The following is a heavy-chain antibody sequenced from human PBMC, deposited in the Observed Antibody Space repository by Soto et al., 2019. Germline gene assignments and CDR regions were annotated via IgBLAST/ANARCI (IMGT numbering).Heavy chain of an antibody. J-gene: IGHJ6*02. V-gene: IGHV1-69*01. D-gene: IGHD3-10*01. CDR3: ARVLYYGSGSYSPYGMDV. CDR1: GVSFNNNG. Sequence: QVQLVQSGAEVKKPGSSVKVSCKTSGVSFNNNGIGWVRQAPGHGLEWMGGVSPPVRTSNYARKFQGRISITADASTGTVNMELSSLTSDDTAQYYCARVLYYGSGSYSPYGMDVWGQGTTVSVSS. CDR2: VSPPVRTS.